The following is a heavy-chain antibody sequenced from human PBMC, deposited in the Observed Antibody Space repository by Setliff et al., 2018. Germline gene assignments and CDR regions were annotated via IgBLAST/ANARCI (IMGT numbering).Heavy chain of an antibody. CDR2: INPNSGGT. D-gene: IGHD3-22*01. Sequence: ASVKVSCKASGYIFTGYYMHWVRQAPGQGLEWMGRINPNSGGTNYAQKFQGRVTMTRDTSVSTAYMELSSLRSEDTAVYYCARYGVLLARYYYDSSGYSDRNAFDIWGQGTMVTVSS. V-gene: IGHV1-2*06. J-gene: IGHJ3*02. CDR3: ARYGVLLARYYYDSSGYSDRNAFDI. CDR1: GYIFTGYY.